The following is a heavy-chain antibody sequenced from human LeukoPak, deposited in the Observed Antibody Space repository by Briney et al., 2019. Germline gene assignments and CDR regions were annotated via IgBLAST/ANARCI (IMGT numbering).Heavy chain of an antibody. V-gene: IGHV3-30*04. CDR1: GFTFSSYA. D-gene: IGHD3-9*01. Sequence: GRSLRLSCAASGFTFSSYAMHWVRQAPGKGLEWVAVISYDGSNKYYADSVKGRFTISRDNSKNTQYLQMNSLRAEDTAVYYCARDLGAGYYNGPGDYWGQGTLVTVSS. CDR3: ARDLGAGYYNGPGDY. CDR2: ISYDGSNK. J-gene: IGHJ4*02.